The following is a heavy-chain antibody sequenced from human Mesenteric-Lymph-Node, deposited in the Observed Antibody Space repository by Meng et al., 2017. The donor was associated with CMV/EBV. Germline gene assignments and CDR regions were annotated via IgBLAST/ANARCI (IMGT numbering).Heavy chain of an antibody. V-gene: IGHV4-34*01. D-gene: IGHD2-15*01. CDR2: INHSGST. CDR1: GGSFSGYY. J-gene: IGHJ5*02. CDR3: ARELLPRSGWFDP. Sequence: CGVYGGSFSGYYWSWVRQPPGKGLEWIGEINHSGSTNYNPSLKSRVTISVDTSKNQFSLKLSSVTAADTAVYYCARELLPRSGWFDPWGQGTLVTVSS.